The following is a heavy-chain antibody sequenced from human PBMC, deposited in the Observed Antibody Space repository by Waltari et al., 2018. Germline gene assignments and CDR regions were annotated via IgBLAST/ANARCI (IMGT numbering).Heavy chain of an antibody. V-gene: IGHV3-43D*03. CDR3: AKDSRGYSGWVDY. J-gene: IGHJ4*02. D-gene: IGHD6-19*01. CDR1: GFTFDDYA. Sequence: EVQLVESGGVVVQPGGSLRLSCAASGFTFDDYAMHWVRQAPGKGLEGVARISWEGSTNSYADSVKGRFTISRDNSKNSLYLQMNSLRAEDNALYYCAKDSRGYSGWVDYWGQGTLVTVSS. CDR2: ISWEGSTN.